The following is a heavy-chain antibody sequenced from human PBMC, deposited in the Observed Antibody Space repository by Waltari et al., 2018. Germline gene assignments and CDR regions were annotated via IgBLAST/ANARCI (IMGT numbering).Heavy chain of an antibody. CDR2: ISSDGSST. Sequence: EVQLVESGGGLVQPGGSLRLSCAAAGFTFSSYWMHWVRQAPGKGLVWVSGISSDGSSTNYVDSVKGRFTISRDNAKNTLYLEMNSLRAEDTAVYYCATAGGSSWENYWGQGTLVTVSS. V-gene: IGHV3-74*01. CDR1: GFTFSSYW. D-gene: IGHD1-26*01. CDR3: ATAGGSSWENY. J-gene: IGHJ4*02.